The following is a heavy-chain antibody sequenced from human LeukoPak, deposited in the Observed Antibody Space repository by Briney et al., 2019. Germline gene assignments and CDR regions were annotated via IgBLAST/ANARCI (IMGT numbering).Heavy chain of an antibody. D-gene: IGHD6-19*01. Sequence: SETLSLTCAVSGGSISSSNWWSWVRQPPGKGLEWIGEIYHSGSTNYNPSLKSRVTISVDKSKNQFSLKLGSVTAADTAVYYCARVWVYSSGWYKGHWYFDLWGRGTLVTVSS. CDR3: ARVWVYSSGWYKGHWYFDL. CDR2: IYHSGST. CDR1: GGSISSSNW. V-gene: IGHV4-4*02. J-gene: IGHJ2*01.